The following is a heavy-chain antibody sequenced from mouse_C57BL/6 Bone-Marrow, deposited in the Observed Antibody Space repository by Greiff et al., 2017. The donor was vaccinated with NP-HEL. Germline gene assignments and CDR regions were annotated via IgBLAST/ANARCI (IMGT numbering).Heavy chain of an antibody. CDR1: GFTFSSYA. Sequence: EVQGVESGDGLVKPGGSLKLSCAASGFTFSSYAMCWVRQTPEKRLEWVAYISSGGDYIYYADTVKGRFTISRDNARNTLYLQMSSLKSEDTARYYCTRDGYDYWFAYWGHGALVTVSA. J-gene: IGHJ3*01. V-gene: IGHV5-9-1*02. CDR3: TRDGYDYWFAY. D-gene: IGHD2-4*01. CDR2: ISSGGDYI.